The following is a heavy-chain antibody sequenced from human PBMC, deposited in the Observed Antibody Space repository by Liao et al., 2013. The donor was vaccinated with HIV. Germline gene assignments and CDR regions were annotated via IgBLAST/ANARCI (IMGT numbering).Heavy chain of an antibody. CDR2: INHSGST. J-gene: IGHJ4*02. Sequence: QVQLQQWGAGLLKPSETLSLTCAVYGGSFSGYYWSWIRQPPGKGLEWIGEINHSGSTNYNPSLKSRVTISVDTSKNQFSLKLSSVTAADTAVYYCARVRADSSRLYYFDYWGQGTLVTVSS. CDR3: ARVRADSSRLYYFDY. D-gene: IGHD6-13*01. V-gene: IGHV4-34*01. CDR1: GGSFSGYY.